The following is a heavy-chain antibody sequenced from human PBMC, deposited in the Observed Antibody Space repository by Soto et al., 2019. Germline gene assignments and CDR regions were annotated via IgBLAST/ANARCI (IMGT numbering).Heavy chain of an antibody. Sequence: EVQLLESGGDLVQPGGSLRLSCAASGFTFSDYAMGWVRQAPGKGLEWVSGINNSGGFTYYADSVKGRFTVSRDNSKNTLYLQMNSLRAEDTAMYYCAKDGDTVFSRGYSYKYGAHWGQGTLVTVS. CDR1: GFTFSDYA. V-gene: IGHV3-23*01. CDR2: INNSGGFT. J-gene: IGHJ4*02. D-gene: IGHD5-18*01. CDR3: AKDGDTVFSRGYSYKYGAH.